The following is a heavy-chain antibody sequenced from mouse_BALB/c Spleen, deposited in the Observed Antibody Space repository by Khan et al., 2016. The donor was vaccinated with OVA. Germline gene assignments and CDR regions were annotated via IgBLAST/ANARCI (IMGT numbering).Heavy chain of an antibody. Sequence: VQLQESGAELVKPGASVRLSCKASGYTFTSYYLYWVKQRPGQGLEWIGDINPSNGDTNFNEKFKSKATLTVDKSSSTAYIHLNSLTSEDSAVYYCTISGYGSFAYWGQGTLVTVSA. V-gene: IGHV1-53*01. D-gene: IGHD2-2*01. J-gene: IGHJ3*01. CDR3: TISGYGSFAY. CDR2: INPSNGDT. CDR1: GYTFTSYY.